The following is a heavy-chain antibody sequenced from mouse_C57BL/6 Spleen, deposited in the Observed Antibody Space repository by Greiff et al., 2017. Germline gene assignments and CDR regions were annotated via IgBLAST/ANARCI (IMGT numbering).Heavy chain of an antibody. CDR2: INPNNGGT. CDR1: GYTFTDYY. Sequence: VQLQQSGPELVKPGASVKISCKASGYTFTDYYMNWVKQSHGKSLEWIGDINPNNGGTSYNQKFKGKATLTVDKSSSTAYMELRSLTSEDSAVYYCARRGVTTAYYFDYWGQGTTLTVSS. J-gene: IGHJ2*01. V-gene: IGHV1-26*01. CDR3: ARRGVTTAYYFDY. D-gene: IGHD2-2*01.